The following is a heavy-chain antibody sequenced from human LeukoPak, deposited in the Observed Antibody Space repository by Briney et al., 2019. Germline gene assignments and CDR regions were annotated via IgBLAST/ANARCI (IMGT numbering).Heavy chain of an antibody. V-gene: IGHV4-59*01. D-gene: IGHD5-18*01. Sequence: SETLSLTCTVSGGSISSYYWSWIRQPPGKGLEWIGCIYYSGSTNYNPSLKSRVSISVDTSKNQFSLKLSSVTAADTAVYYCARRTAMATYYFDYWGQGTLVTVSS. CDR2: IYYSGST. CDR3: ARRTAMATYYFDY. CDR1: GGSISSYY. J-gene: IGHJ4*02.